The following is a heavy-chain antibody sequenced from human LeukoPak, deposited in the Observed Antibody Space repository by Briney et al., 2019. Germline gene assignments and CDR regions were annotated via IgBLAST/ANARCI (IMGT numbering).Heavy chain of an antibody. CDR1: GFTFSDYA. CDR2: ISYDGSNK. D-gene: IGHD5-18*01. J-gene: IGHJ4*02. V-gene: IGHV3-30*04. Sequence: GGSLRLSCAASGFTFSDYAIHWVRQAPGKGMEWVAVISYDGSNKFYADSVKGRFTISRDNSNNTLCLQMNSLRAEDTAVYYCARVGRGYSFKVYYFDYWGQGTLVTVSS. CDR3: ARVGRGYSFKVYYFDY.